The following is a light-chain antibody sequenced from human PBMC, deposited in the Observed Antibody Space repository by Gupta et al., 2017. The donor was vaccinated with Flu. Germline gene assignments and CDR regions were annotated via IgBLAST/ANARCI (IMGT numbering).Light chain of an antibody. CDR3: QQYGSSPQT. CDR2: GAS. V-gene: IGKV3-20*01. CDR1: QSVSSSY. J-gene: IGKJ1*01. Sequence: EIVLTTSSGNPSLSPGESATPFCRASQSVSSSYLTWYQQNPGQAPRLLIYGASSRDTGIPDRFSGSGSGTDFTLTISRLEPEDFAVYYCQQYGSSPQTFGQGTKVEIK.